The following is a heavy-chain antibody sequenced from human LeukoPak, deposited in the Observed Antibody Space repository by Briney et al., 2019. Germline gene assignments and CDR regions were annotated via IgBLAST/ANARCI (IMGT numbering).Heavy chain of an antibody. D-gene: IGHD3-10*01. CDR2: IKQDGSDK. CDR1: GFTFSSSW. Sequence: GGSLRLSCVASGFTFSSSWMSWVRQAPGKGLEWLANIKQDGSDKYYVDSVKGRFTISRDNDENSLYLQMNSLRAEDTAVYYCARDQVVRGHRVWFDPWGQGTLVTVSS. V-gene: IGHV3-7*01. CDR3: ARDQVVRGHRVWFDP. J-gene: IGHJ5*02.